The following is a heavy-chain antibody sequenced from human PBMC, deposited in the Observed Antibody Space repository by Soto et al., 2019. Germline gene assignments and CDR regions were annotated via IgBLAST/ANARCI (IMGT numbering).Heavy chain of an antibody. CDR2: IIPIFGTA. V-gene: IGHV1-69*06. Sequence: VACKASGGTFSSYAISWVRQAPGQGLEWMGGIIPIFGTANYAQKFQGRVTITADKSTSTAYMELSSLRSEDTAVYYCARDTKYCSSTSCYNWFDPWGQGTLVTVSS. J-gene: IGHJ5*02. CDR1: GGTFSSYA. CDR3: ARDTKYCSSTSCYNWFDP. D-gene: IGHD2-2*01.